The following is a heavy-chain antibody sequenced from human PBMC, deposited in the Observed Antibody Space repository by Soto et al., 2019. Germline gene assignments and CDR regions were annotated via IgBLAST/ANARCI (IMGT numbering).Heavy chain of an antibody. D-gene: IGHD4-4*01. J-gene: IGHJ3*02. CDR2: IGTAGDT. Sequence: EVQLVESGGGLVQPGGSLRLSCAASGFTFSSYDMHWVRQATGKGLECVSAIGTAGDTYYPGSVKSRFTISRENAKNSLYLQMNSLRAGDTAVYYWSRLQRALDAFDICGRGTMVTVSS. CDR1: GFTFSSYD. CDR3: SRLQRALDAFDI. V-gene: IGHV3-13*01.